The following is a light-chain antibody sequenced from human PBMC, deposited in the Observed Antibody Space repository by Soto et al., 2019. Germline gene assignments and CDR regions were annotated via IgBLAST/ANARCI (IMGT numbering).Light chain of an antibody. CDR2: RNN. Sequence: QPVLTQPPSVSGAPGQRVIIPCTGSSSNIGAGYDVHWYQQLPGTAPKLLIYRNNNRPSGVPDRFSGSQSGTSASLAITGLQAEDEADYYCQSYDSSLSGVVFGGGTKLTVL. CDR3: QSYDSSLSGVV. V-gene: IGLV1-40*01. CDR1: SSNIGAGYD. J-gene: IGLJ3*02.